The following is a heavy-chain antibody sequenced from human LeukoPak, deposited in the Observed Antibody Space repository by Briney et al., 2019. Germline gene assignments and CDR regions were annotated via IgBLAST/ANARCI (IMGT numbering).Heavy chain of an antibody. CDR3: VSFYETY. D-gene: IGHD2-2*01. V-gene: IGHV3-74*01. J-gene: IGHJ4*02. Sequence: GGSLRLSCAASGNYWMHWVRQAPGKGLVWVSHINSDGSWTSYADSVKGRSTISKDNAKNTVYLQMNNLRAEDTAVYYCVSFYETYWGRGTLVTVSS. CDR1: GNYW. CDR2: INSDGSWT.